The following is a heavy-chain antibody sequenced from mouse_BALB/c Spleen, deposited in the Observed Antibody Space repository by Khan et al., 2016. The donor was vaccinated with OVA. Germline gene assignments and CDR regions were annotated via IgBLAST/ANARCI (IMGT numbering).Heavy chain of an antibody. Sequence: QVRLQQSGAELARPGASVKLSCKASGYTFTDYYINWVKQRTGQGLEWIGEISPASGDTYYNARFKGKATLTADKSSSTAYMQLSSLTSEASAVDCCARRNYFGYTFAYWGQGTLVTVSA. D-gene: IGHD1-2*01. CDR1: GYTFTDYY. CDR3: ARRNYFGYTFAY. J-gene: IGHJ3*01. V-gene: IGHV1-77*01. CDR2: ISPASGDT.